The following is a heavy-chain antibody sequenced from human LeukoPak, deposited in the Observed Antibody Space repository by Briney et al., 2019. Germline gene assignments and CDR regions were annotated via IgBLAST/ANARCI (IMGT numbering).Heavy chain of an antibody. J-gene: IGHJ4*02. CDR3: ARGTSGYSV. Sequence: GGSLRLSCAASGFTFSGYSMNWVRQAPGKGLEWVSSITGSGNYIYYADSVKGRFTISRDNAKTSLYLQMNSLRAEDTAVYYCARGTSGYSVGGQGTRLTVPS. CDR1: GFTFSGYS. D-gene: IGHD3-22*01. CDR2: ITGSGNYI. V-gene: IGHV3-21*01.